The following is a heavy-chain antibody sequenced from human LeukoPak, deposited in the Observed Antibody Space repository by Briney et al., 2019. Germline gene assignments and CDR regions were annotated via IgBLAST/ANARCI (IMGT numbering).Heavy chain of an antibody. CDR2: IKQDGSEK. CDR1: GFTFSNYW. Sequence: GGSLRLSCAASGFTFSNYWMSWVRQAPGKGLEWVANIKQDGSEKHYVDSVKGRLTISRDNAKNSVFLQMNSLRVEDTAVYYCAKVDVWGQGTTVTVSS. CDR3: AKVDV. J-gene: IGHJ6*02. V-gene: IGHV3-7*01.